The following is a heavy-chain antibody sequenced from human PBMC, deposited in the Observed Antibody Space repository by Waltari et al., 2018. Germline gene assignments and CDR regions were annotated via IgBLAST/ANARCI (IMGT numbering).Heavy chain of an antibody. CDR2: IYTSGST. CDR1: GGSISSYY. CDR3: ARERTVAGYSYYYYYMDV. D-gene: IGHD6-19*01. V-gene: IGHV4-4*07. J-gene: IGHJ6*03. Sequence: QVQLQESGPGLVKPSETLSLTCTVSGGSISSYYWSWIRQPAGKGLEWIGRIYTSGSTNYNPSLKSRGTMSVDTSKNQFSLKLSSVTAADTAVYYCARERTVAGYSYYYYYMDVWGKGTTVTVSS.